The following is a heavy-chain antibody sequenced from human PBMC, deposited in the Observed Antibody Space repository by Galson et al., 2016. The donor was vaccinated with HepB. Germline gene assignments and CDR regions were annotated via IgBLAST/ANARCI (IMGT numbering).Heavy chain of an antibody. D-gene: IGHD2-2*02. Sequence: SETLSLTCTVSGGSVSSASHYWSWVRQPTGKGLEWIGYIADSESTNYNPSLKGRVTILLYRSKNQSSLRLNSVIAADTAVYYCAKDEGFYNGMDFWGQGTTVTVSS. CDR1: GGSVSSASHY. CDR3: AKDEGFYNGMDF. CDR2: IADSEST. J-gene: IGHJ6*02. V-gene: IGHV4-61*01.